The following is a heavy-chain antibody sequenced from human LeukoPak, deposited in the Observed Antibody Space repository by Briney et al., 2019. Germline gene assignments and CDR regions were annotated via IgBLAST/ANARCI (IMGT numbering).Heavy chain of an antibody. CDR2: IYYSGST. J-gene: IGHJ4*02. CDR3: ARVSGWTGYYFDY. V-gene: IGHV4-59*01. Sequence: SETLSLTRTVSGGSISSYYWSWIRQPPGKGLEWIGYIYYSGSTNYNPSLKSRVTISVDTSKNQFSLKLSSVTAADTAVYYCARVSGWTGYYFDYWGQGTLVTVSS. CDR1: GGSISSYY. D-gene: IGHD6-19*01.